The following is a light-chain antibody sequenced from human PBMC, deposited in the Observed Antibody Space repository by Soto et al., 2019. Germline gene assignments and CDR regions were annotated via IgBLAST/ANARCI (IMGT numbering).Light chain of an antibody. CDR2: AAY. J-gene: IGKJ4*01. V-gene: IGKV1-9*01. Sequence: DIQLTQSPSFLSASVGDRVTITCRASQDISSYLAWYQQKPGKAPKLLIYAAYTLQSGVTSRFSGSGSGTEFPLTIRSLQPEDFATHYCQQLNSYPLTFGGGTKVEIK. CDR3: QQLNSYPLT. CDR1: QDISSY.